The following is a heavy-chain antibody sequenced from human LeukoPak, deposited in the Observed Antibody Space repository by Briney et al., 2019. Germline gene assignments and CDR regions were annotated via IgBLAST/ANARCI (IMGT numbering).Heavy chain of an antibody. CDR1: GFTFSSYA. CDR3: ARDVVPRYYDSSGSSDAFDI. Sequence: GGSLRLSCAASGFTFSSYAMSWVRQAPGKGLEWVSGISGSGGTTYSADSMKGRFTISRDNSRNTLYLQMNSLRAEDTAVYYCARDVVPRYYDSSGSSDAFDIWGQGTMVTVSS. D-gene: IGHD3-22*01. V-gene: IGHV3-23*01. CDR2: ISGSGGTT. J-gene: IGHJ3*02.